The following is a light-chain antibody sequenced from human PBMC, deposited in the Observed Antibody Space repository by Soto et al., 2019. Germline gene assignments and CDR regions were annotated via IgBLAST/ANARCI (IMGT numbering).Light chain of an antibody. J-gene: IGLJ2*01. Sequence: SYELTQPPSVSVAPGKTARITCGGNNIGSKSVHWYQQKPGQAPVLVIYYDSDRPSGIPERFSGSNSGNTATLTISMVEAGDEADYYCQVWDSSSDQYVVFGGGTKVTVL. CDR2: YDS. CDR3: QVWDSSSDQYVV. CDR1: NIGSKS. V-gene: IGLV3-21*04.